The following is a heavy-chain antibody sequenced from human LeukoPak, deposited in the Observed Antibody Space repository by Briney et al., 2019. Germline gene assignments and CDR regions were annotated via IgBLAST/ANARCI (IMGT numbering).Heavy chain of an antibody. CDR2: IYTSGST. Sequence: STTLSLTCAVSGGSVNSVTYYWAWIRQPAGKGLEWIGRIYTSGSTNYNPSLKSRVTISVDTSKNQFSLKLSSVTAADTAVYYCAREGFSVYDFWSGSFDYWGQGTLVTVSS. V-gene: IGHV4-61*02. J-gene: IGHJ4*02. D-gene: IGHD3-3*01. CDR1: GGSVNSVTYY. CDR3: AREGFSVYDFWSGSFDY.